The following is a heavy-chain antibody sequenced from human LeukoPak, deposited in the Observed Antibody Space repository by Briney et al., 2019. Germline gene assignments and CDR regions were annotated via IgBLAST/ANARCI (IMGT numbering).Heavy chain of an antibody. Sequence: GGSLRLSCAASGFTFSSYSMTWVRQAPGKGLEWVSSISSSSSYIYYADSVKGRFTISRDNAKNSLYLQMNSLRAEDTAVYYCARAAYDYVWGSYRPPMDYWGQGTLVTVSS. CDR2: ISSSSSYI. V-gene: IGHV3-21*01. D-gene: IGHD3-16*02. J-gene: IGHJ4*02. CDR1: GFTFSSYS. CDR3: ARAAYDYVWGSYRPPMDY.